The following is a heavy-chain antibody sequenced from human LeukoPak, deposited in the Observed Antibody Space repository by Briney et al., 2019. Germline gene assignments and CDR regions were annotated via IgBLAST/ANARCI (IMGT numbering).Heavy chain of an antibody. Sequence: PGGSLRLSCAVSGITLSNYGMSWVRQAPGKGLEWVAGISDSGGRTNYADSVKGRFTISRDNSKNTLYLQMNSLRAEDTAVYYCAKDLKRVLRFGELLGAFDIWGQGTVVTVSS. CDR3: AKDLKRVLRFGELLGAFDI. CDR2: ISDSGGRT. V-gene: IGHV3-23*01. CDR1: GITLSNYG. J-gene: IGHJ3*02. D-gene: IGHD3-10*01.